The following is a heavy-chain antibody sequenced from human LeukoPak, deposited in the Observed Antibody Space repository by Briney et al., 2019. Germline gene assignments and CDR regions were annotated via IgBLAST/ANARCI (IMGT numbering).Heavy chain of an antibody. D-gene: IGHD2-21*02. CDR1: GFMFSDYF. V-gene: IGHV3-11*05. J-gene: IGHJ4*02. CDR2: ISSNSKYT. CDR3: AKADSARGVTLKSTIDY. Sequence: GGSLRLSCAASGFMFSDYFMSWIRQAPGKELEWISYISSNSKYTKYADSVKGRFTISRDNSKNTLYLQMNSLRGEDTAVYYCAKADSARGVTLKSTIDYWGQGTLVTVSS.